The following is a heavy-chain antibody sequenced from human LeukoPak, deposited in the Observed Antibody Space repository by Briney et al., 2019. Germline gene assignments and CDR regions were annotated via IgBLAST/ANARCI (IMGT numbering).Heavy chain of an antibody. V-gene: IGHV3-9*01. CDR3: AKSSWLSPFDY. Sequence: GGSLRLSCAASGFTFDDYAMHWVRQAPGKGLEWVSGISWNSGSIGYADSVKGRFTISRDNAKNSLYLQMNSLRAEDTALYYCAKSSWLSPFDYWGQGTLVTVSS. CDR2: ISWNSGSI. J-gene: IGHJ4*02. CDR1: GFTFDDYA. D-gene: IGHD6-19*01.